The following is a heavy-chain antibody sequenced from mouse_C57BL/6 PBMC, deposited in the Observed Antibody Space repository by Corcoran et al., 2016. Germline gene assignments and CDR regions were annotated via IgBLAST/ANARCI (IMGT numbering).Heavy chain of an antibody. CDR1: CYAFSGYW. CDR2: IYPGDGDT. V-gene: IGHV1-80*01. CDR3: ARGAMDY. Sequence: QVQLQQSGAELVKPGASVKISCKASCYAFSGYWMNWVKQRPGKGLEWIGQIYPGDGDTNYNGKFKGKATLTADKSSSTAYMQLSSRTSEDSAVYFCARGAMDYWGQGTSVTVSS. J-gene: IGHJ4*01.